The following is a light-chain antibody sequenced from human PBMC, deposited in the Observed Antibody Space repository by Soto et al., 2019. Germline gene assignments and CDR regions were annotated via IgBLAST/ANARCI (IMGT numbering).Light chain of an antibody. CDR3: QQYETFSGT. CDR1: QSVGRN. CDR2: GAS. Sequence: EIVMTQSPATLSVSPGERATLSCRASQSVGRNLVWFQQKPGQPPRLLIYGASARATGIPDRFSGSGFGTDFTLTISSLQSEDSATYYCQQYETFSGTFGPGTKVEI. J-gene: IGKJ1*01. V-gene: IGKV3-15*01.